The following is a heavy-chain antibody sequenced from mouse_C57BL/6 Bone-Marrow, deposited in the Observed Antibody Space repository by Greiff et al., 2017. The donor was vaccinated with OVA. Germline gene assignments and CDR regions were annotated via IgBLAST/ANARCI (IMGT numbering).Heavy chain of an antibody. D-gene: IGHD3-2*01. CDR2: ISYDGSN. J-gene: IGHJ2*01. CDR3: ARETVYYFDY. CDR1: GYSITSGYY. V-gene: IGHV3-6*01. Sequence: EVQLVESGPGLVKPSQSLSLTCSVTGYSITSGYYWNWIRQFPGNKLEWMGYISYDGSNNYNPSLKNRISITRDTSKNQFFLKLNSVTTEDTATYYCARETVYYFDYWGQGTTLTVSS.